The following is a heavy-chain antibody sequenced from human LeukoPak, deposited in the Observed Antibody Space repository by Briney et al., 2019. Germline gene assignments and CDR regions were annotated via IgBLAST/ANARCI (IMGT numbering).Heavy chain of an antibody. Sequence: PSETLSLTCTVSGGSISSYYWSWIRQPPGKGLEWIGYIYYSGSTNYNPSLKSRVTISVDTSKNQFSLELSSVTAADTAVYYCARSLSGYFDYWGQGTLVTVSS. CDR2: IYYSGST. CDR3: ARSLSGYFDY. J-gene: IGHJ4*02. CDR1: GGSISSYY. V-gene: IGHV4-59*01.